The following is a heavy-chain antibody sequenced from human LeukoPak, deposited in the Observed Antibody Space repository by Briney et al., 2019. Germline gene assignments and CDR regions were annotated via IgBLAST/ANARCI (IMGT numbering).Heavy chain of an antibody. CDR2: IYTSGST. CDR3: ARDESLTMVRGVTIPGAFDI. V-gene: IGHV4-4*07. CDR1: GGSISSYY. D-gene: IGHD3-10*01. J-gene: IGHJ3*02. Sequence: SETLSLTCTVSGGSISSYYWSWIRQPARKGLEWIGRIYTSGSTNYSPSLKSRVTMSVDTSKTQFSLKLSSVTAADTAVYYCARDESLTMVRGVTIPGAFDIWGQGTMVTVSS.